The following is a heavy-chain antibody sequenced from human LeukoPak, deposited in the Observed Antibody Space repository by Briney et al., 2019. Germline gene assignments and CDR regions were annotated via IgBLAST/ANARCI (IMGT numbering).Heavy chain of an antibody. J-gene: IGHJ4*02. V-gene: IGHV3-23*01. D-gene: IGHD3-22*01. Sequence: PGGSLRLSCAASGFTFSSYAMSWVRQAPGKGLEWVSAISGSGGSTYYADSVKGRFTISRDNSKNTLYLQMNSLRAEDTAVYYCARAPAYDSSAPLDYWGQGTLVTVSS. CDR1: GFTFSSYA. CDR3: ARAPAYDSSAPLDY. CDR2: ISGSGGST.